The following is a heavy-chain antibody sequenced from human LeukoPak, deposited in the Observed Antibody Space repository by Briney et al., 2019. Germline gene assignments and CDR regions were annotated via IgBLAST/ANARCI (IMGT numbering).Heavy chain of an antibody. Sequence: GGSLRLSCAASGFTFSNAWMSWVRQAPGKGLEWVGRIKSKTDGGTTDYAAPVKGRFTISRDDSKNTLYLQMNSLKTEDTAVYYCTTMYYDFWSGIDYWGQGTLVTVSS. J-gene: IGHJ4*02. CDR1: GFTFSNAW. V-gene: IGHV3-15*01. CDR2: IKSKTDGGTT. CDR3: TTMYYDFWSGIDY. D-gene: IGHD3-3*01.